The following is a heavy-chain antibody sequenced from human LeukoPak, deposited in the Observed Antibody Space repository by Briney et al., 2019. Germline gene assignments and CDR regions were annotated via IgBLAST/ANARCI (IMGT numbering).Heavy chain of an antibody. V-gene: IGHV5-51*01. D-gene: IGHD3-16*01. J-gene: IGHJ4*02. CDR2: IYPGDSDT. CDR1: GYNFTSYW. Sequence: GESLKISCKGSGYNFTSYWIGWVRQMPGKGLEWMGIIYPGDSDTKYSPSFQGQVTISADKSISTAYLQWSSLKASDTAMYYCARQVGNAYYAAYFDYWGQGTLVTVSS. CDR3: ARQVGNAYYAAYFDY.